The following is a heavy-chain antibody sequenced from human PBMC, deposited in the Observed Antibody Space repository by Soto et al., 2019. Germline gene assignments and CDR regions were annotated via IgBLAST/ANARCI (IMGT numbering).Heavy chain of an antibody. CDR1: GESISSGGYY. CDR3: ARASSSSSAADY. D-gene: IGHD6-6*01. CDR2: IYDSESA. J-gene: IGHJ4*02. Sequence: QVQLQESGPGLVKPSQTLSLTCSVSGESISSGGYYWSWIRHHPGKGLEWIGYIYDSESAYYNPSLKSRVTISMDTSKNHFAMRLSSVTAVDTAVYYCARASSSSSAADYWGQGTLATVSS. V-gene: IGHV4-31*03.